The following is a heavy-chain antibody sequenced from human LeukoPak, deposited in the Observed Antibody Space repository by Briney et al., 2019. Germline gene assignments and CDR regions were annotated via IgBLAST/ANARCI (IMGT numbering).Heavy chain of an antibody. CDR3: ACPVSRYSGYDWWEY. Sequence: PGGSLRLSCAASGFTFSDYYMSWIRQAPGKGLEWVSFISSSGSTIYYADSVKGRFTISRDNAKNSLYLQMNSLRAEDTAVYYCACPVSRYSGYDWWEYWGQGTLVTVSS. CDR2: ISSSGSTI. J-gene: IGHJ4*02. V-gene: IGHV3-11*01. CDR1: GFTFSDYY. D-gene: IGHD5-12*01.